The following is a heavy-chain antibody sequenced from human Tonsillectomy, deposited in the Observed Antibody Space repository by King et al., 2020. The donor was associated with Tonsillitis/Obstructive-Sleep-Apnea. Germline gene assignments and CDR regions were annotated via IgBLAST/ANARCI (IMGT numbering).Heavy chain of an antibody. Sequence: QLVQSGAEVKKPGSSVKVSCKASGGTFSSYAISWVRQAPGQGLEWMGGIIPIFGTANYAQKFQGRVTITADESTSTAYMELSSRRSEDTAVYYFARTYCSSTSCYPEYFQHWGQGTLVTVSS. CDR3: ARTYCSSTSCYPEYFQH. D-gene: IGHD2-2*01. J-gene: IGHJ1*01. V-gene: IGHV1-69*12. CDR2: IIPIFGTA. CDR1: GGTFSSYA.